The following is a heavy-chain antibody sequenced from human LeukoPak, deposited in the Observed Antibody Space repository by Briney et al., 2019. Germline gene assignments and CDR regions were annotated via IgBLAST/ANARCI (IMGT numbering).Heavy chain of an antibody. J-gene: IGHJ4*02. Sequence: SETLSLTCNVSGGSISTTSYYWGWIRQSPGTGLEWIASMYYAGSTYYNPSLKSRVTISIDTSKNQVSMNLTSVTAADTAAYYCASRPPVSGYVVSWGQGTLVTVSS. CDR2: MYYAGST. V-gene: IGHV4-39*01. CDR3: ASRPPVSGYVVS. CDR1: GGSISTTSYY. D-gene: IGHD5-12*01.